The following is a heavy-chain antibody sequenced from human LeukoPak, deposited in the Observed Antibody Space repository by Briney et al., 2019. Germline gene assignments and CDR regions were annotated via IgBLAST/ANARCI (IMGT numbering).Heavy chain of an antibody. J-gene: IGHJ4*02. CDR3: ARDLAERWLLTMGY. CDR2: IYYSGST. CDR1: GGSISSSSYY. V-gene: IGHV4-39*07. Sequence: SETLSLTCTVSGGSISSSSYYWGWIRQPPGKGLEWIGSIYYSGSTYYNPSLKSRVTISVDTSKNQFSLKLSSVTAADTAVYYCARDLAERWLLTMGYWGQGTLVTVSS. D-gene: IGHD5-24*01.